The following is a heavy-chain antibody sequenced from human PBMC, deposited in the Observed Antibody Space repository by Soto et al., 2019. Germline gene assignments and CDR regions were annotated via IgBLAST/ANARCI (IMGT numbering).Heavy chain of an antibody. J-gene: IGHJ6*02. CDR1: GYTLGTYD. D-gene: IGHD3-9*01. Sequence: QVQLVQSGAEVRKPGASVKVSCRASGYTLGTYDINWVRQAPGQGLEWMGWLSPSTGNTGYAQKFQGRVTMTSDTSITTAYMELRTLRSDDTAVYYCARYFNPLDVWGQGTTVTVSS. CDR3: ARYFNPLDV. V-gene: IGHV1-8*01. CDR2: LSPSTGNT.